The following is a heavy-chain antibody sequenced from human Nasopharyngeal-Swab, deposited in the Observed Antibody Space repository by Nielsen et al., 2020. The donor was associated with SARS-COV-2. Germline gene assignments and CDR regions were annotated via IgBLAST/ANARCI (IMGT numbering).Heavy chain of an antibody. J-gene: IGHJ5*02. CDR3: TRGGYSYQP. CDR1: GFSFADYA. Sequence: GESLKISCTASGFSFADYAMTWFRQAPGKGLEWVGFIRSNFYGGTTEYAASVKGRFTFSRDDSKSIAYLQMNSLKTDDTAVYYCTRGGYSYQPWGQGTLVTASS. CDR2: IRSNFYGGTT. D-gene: IGHD5-18*01. V-gene: IGHV3-49*03.